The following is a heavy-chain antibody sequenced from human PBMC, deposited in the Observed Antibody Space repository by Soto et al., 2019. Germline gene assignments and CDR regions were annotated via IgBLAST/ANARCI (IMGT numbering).Heavy chain of an antibody. CDR1: GGSISSYY. J-gene: IGHJ6*02. V-gene: IGHV4-59*01. Sequence: SETLSLTCTVSGGSISSYYWSWIRQPPGKGLEWIGYIYYSGSTNYNPSLKSRVTISVDTSKNQFSLKLSSVTAADTAVYYCARDNPYYDFWSGLIGTGMDVWGQGTTVTVSS. D-gene: IGHD3-3*01. CDR2: IYYSGST. CDR3: ARDNPYYDFWSGLIGTGMDV.